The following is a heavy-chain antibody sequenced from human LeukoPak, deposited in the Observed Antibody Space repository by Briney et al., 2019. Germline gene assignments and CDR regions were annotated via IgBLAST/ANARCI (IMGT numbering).Heavy chain of an antibody. D-gene: IGHD6-6*01. CDR2: FSYSGST. J-gene: IGHJ6*03. CDR1: GGSISSYY. V-gene: IGHV4-59*01. Sequence: SETLSLTCTVSGGSISSYYWSWIRQPPGKGLEWIGYFSYSGSTNYNPSLKSRVTISLDTSKNQFSLKLNSVTAADTAVYYCARGSRSRLGYYYHYMDVWGKGTTVTVSS. CDR3: ARGSRSRLGYYYHYMDV.